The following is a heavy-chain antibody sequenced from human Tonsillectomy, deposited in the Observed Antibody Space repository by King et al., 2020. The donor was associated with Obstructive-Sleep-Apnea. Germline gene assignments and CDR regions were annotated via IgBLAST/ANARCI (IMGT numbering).Heavy chain of an antibody. CDR3: AKDRHGYSLIFDY. D-gene: IGHD3-22*01. V-gene: IGHV3-30*18. J-gene: IGHJ4*02. Sequence: VQLVESGGGVVQPGRSLRLSCAASGFTFSSFGMHWVRQAPGKGLEWVAVISYDGSNKYYTDSVKGRFTISRDNSKNTLYLQMNSLRAEDTAVNYCAKDRHGYSLIFDYWGQGTLVTVSS. CDR2: ISYDGSNK. CDR1: GFTFSSFG.